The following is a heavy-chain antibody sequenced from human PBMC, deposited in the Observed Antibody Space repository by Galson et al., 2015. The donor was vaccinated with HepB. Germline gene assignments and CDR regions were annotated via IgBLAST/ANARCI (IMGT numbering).Heavy chain of an antibody. CDR1: GFTFSSYE. J-gene: IGHJ4*02. Sequence: LRLSCAASGFTFSSYEMKWVRQAPGKGLEWLSCISSSGSTIYDADSVKGRFTVSRDNAKNSLYLQMNSLRAEDTAVYYCARGGGGNGIPFDYWGQGTLVTVSS. CDR3: ARGGGGNGIPFDY. CDR2: ISSSGSTI. D-gene: IGHD4-23*01. V-gene: IGHV3-48*03.